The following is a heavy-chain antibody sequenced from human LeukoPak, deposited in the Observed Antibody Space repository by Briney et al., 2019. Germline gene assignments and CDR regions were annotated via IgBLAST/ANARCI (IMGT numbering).Heavy chain of an antibody. CDR1: GGSLSGFY. D-gene: IGHD4-17*01. CDR2: INHSGTT. CDR3: ARLVADYGDPYYYYGMDV. J-gene: IGHJ6*02. V-gene: IGHV4-34*01. Sequence: SETLSLTCAVHGGSLSGFYWSWIRQPPGKGLEWIEEINHSGTTNYNPSLKSRVTISVDTSKNQVSLDLASVTAADTAVYYCARLVADYGDPYYYYGMDVWGQGTTVTVSS.